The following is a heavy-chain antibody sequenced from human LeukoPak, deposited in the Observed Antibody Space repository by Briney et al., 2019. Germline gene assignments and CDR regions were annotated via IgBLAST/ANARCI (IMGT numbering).Heavy chain of an antibody. J-gene: IGHJ4*02. CDR3: ARRGLRYFDWAQTPFDY. CDR2: ISAYNGNT. V-gene: IGHV1-18*01. D-gene: IGHD3-9*01. CDR1: GYTFTSYG. Sequence: GASVKVSCKASGYTFTSYGISWVRQAPGQGLEWMGWISAYNGNTNYAQKLRGRVTMTTDTSTSTAYMELRSLRSDDTAVYYCARRGLRYFDWAQTPFDYWGQGTLVTVSS.